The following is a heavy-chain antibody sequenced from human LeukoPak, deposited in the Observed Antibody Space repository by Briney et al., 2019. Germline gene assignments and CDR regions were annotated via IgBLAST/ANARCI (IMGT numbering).Heavy chain of an antibody. Sequence: SSETLSLTCTVSGGSVSSYYWSWIRQPPGKGLEWIGYIYYSGSTNYNPSLKSRVTISVATSKNQFSLKLSSVTAADTAVYYCARSTRIVGATSVDYWGQGTLVTVSS. CDR1: GGSVSSYY. CDR3: ARSTRIVGATSVDY. V-gene: IGHV4-59*08. J-gene: IGHJ4*02. CDR2: IYYSGST. D-gene: IGHD1-26*01.